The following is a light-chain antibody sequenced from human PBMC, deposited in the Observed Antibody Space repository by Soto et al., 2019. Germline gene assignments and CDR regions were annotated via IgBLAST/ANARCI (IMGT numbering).Light chain of an antibody. CDR2: EGS. V-gene: IGLV2-23*01. J-gene: IGLJ1*01. CDR1: SSDVGSYNL. Sequence: QSVLTQPASVSGSPGQSITISCTGTSSDVGSYNLVSWYQQHPGKAPKLMIYEGSKRPSGVSNRFSGSKSGNTASLTIPGLQAEDEADYYCCSYAGSSTLYVFGTGTKLTVL. CDR3: CSYAGSSTLYV.